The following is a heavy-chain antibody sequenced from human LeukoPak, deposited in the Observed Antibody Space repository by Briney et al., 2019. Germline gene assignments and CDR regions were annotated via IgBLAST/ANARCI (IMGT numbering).Heavy chain of an antibody. V-gene: IGHV3-30*18. CDR2: ISYDGSNK. CDR1: GFTFSSYG. D-gene: IGHD3-10*01. CDR3: AKQGRWFGEHSFDY. J-gene: IGHJ4*02. Sequence: GGSLRLSCAASGFTFSSYGMHWVRQAPGKGLEWVAVISYDGSNKYYADSVKGRFTISRDNSKNTLYLQMNSLRAEDTAVYYCAKQGRWFGEHSFDYWGQGTLVTVSS.